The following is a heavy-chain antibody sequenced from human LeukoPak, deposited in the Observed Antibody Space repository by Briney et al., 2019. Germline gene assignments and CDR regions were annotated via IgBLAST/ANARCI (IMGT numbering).Heavy chain of an antibody. V-gene: IGHV4-59*01. CDR3: ARGRYYMDV. CDR2: IYYSGST. Sequence: SETLSLTCTVSGGSISSYYWSWIRQPPGKGLEWIGYIYYSGSTNYNPSLKSRVTISVDTSKNQFSLKLSSVTAADTAVYYCARGRYYMDVWDKGTTVTVSS. CDR1: GGSISSYY. J-gene: IGHJ6*03.